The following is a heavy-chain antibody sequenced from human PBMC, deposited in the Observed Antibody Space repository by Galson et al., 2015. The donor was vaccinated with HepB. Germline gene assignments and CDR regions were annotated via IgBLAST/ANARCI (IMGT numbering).Heavy chain of an antibody. CDR3: ARDFLESTQSNWFDP. J-gene: IGHJ5*02. CDR1: GFTFSSYS. CDR2: TSYDGINK. V-gene: IGHV3-30-3*01. Sequence: SLRLSCAASGFTFSSYSMHWVRQAPGKGLEWVAVTSYDGINKYYADSVKGRFTISGDNSKNTLYLQMNNLRAEDTAVYYCARDFLESTQSNWFDPWGQGTLVTVSS. D-gene: IGHD3-3*01.